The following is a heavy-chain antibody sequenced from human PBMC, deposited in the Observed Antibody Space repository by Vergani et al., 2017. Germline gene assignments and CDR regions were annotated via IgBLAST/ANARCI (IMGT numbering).Heavy chain of an antibody. CDR3: ARGYCSSTSCPFDY. CDR1: GGSISSGSYY. J-gene: IGHJ4*02. D-gene: IGHD2-2*01. Sequence: QVQLHESGPGLVKPSQTLSLTCTVSGGSISSGSYYWSWIRQPAGKGLEWIGRIYTSGSTNYNPSLKSRVTISVDTSKNQFSLKLSSVTAANTAVYYCARGYCSSTSCPFDYWGQGTLVTVSS. CDR2: IYTSGST. V-gene: IGHV4-61*02.